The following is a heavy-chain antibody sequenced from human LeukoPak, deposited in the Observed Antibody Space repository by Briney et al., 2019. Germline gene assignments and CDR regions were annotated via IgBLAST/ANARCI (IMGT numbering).Heavy chain of an antibody. D-gene: IGHD3-22*01. CDR3: ARERDYYDSSGYLNY. CDR2: IWNDGSNK. CDR1: GFTFSTYG. J-gene: IGHJ4*02. V-gene: IGHV3-33*01. Sequence: GRSLRLSCAASGFTFSTYGMHWVRQAPGKGLEWVAVIWNDGSNKQYVDPVKGRFTISRDNSKNTLYLQMNSLRAEDTAVYYCARERDYYDSSGYLNYWGQGTLVTVSS.